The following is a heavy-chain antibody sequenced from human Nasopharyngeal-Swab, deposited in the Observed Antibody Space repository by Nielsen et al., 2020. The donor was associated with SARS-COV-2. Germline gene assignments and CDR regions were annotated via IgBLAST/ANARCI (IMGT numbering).Heavy chain of an antibody. V-gene: IGHV1-69*04. CDR1: GGTFSSYA. CDR2: IIPILGIA. Sequence: SVKVSCKASGGTFSSYAISWVRQAPGQGLEWMGRIIPILGIANYAQKFQGRVTITADKSTSTAYMELSSLRSEDTAVHYCARDYGDYDNNAFDIWGQGTMVTVSS. CDR3: ARDYGDYDNNAFDI. J-gene: IGHJ3*02. D-gene: IGHD4-17*01.